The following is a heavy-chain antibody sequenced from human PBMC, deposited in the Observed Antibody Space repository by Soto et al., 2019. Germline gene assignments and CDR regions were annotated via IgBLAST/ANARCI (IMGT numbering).Heavy chain of an antibody. V-gene: IGHV4-39*01. J-gene: IGHJ4*02. D-gene: IGHD3-22*01. Sequence: SETLSLTCSVSGGSITSRSYYWGWIRQAPGRGLEWIASIYYSGSIYYNPSLKSRVTMSVDTSNNQFFLNMNSATAADTAVYYCARLLHDSSGYYYFDYWGQGTLVTVSS. CDR3: ARLLHDSSGYYYFDY. CDR2: IYYSGSI. CDR1: GGSITSRSYY.